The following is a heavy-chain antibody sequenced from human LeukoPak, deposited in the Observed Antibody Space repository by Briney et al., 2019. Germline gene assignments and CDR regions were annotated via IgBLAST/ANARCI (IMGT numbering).Heavy chain of an antibody. CDR2: ISAYNGHT. CDR1: GYTFTSYG. J-gene: IGHJ6*03. CDR3: ARAKGGHLYYYYYMDV. V-gene: IGHV1-18*01. Sequence: VASVKVSCKASGYTFTSYGISWVRQAPGQGLEWMGWISAYNGHTNYAQKLQGRVTMTTDTSTTTAYMELSSLRSEDTAVYYCARAKGGHLYYYYYMDVWGKGTTVTVSS. D-gene: IGHD3-16*01.